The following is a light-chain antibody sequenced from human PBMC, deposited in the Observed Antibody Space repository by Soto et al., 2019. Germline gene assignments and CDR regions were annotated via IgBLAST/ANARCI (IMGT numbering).Light chain of an antibody. Sequence: EIVLTQSPGTLSLSPGERATLSCRASQSVDSTYLAWYQQKPGQTPRLLIYDASNRAAGVPARFSGSGSGADFTLTISSLEPEDSAVYYCQQRYNWPPITFGQGTRLEIK. CDR2: DAS. J-gene: IGKJ5*01. V-gene: IGKV3-11*01. CDR1: QSVDSTY. CDR3: QQRYNWPPIT.